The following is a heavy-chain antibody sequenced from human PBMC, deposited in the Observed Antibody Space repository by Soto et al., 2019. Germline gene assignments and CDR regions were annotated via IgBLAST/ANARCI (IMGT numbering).Heavy chain of an antibody. CDR3: ARDHGIAVAHNWFDP. CDR2: IYYSGST. Sequence: QVQLQESGPGLVKPSETLSLTCTVSGGSVSSGSYYWSWIRQPPGKGLEWIGYIYYSGSTNYNPSLKSRVTISVDTSKNQFSLKLSSVTAADTAVYYCARDHGIAVAHNWFDPWGQGTLVTVSS. CDR1: GGSVSSGSYY. V-gene: IGHV4-61*01. D-gene: IGHD6-19*01. J-gene: IGHJ5*02.